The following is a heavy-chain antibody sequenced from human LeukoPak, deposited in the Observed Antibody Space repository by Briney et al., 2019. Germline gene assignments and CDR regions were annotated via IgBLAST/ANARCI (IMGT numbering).Heavy chain of an antibody. V-gene: IGHV3-23*01. CDR2: ISGSGGST. CDR3: AKGPAKYSSSWFVRN. Sequence: PGGSLRLSCAASVFTFSSYAMSWVRQAPGKGLEWVSAISGSGGSTYYADSVKGRFTISRDNSKNTLYLQMNSLRAEDTAVYYCAKGPAKYSSSWFVRNWGQGTLVTVSS. J-gene: IGHJ4*02. D-gene: IGHD6-13*01. CDR1: VFTFSSYA.